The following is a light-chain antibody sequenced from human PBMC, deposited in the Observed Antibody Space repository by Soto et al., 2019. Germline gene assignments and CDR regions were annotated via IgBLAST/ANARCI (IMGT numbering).Light chain of an antibody. CDR1: SSNIGANYD. CDR2: GNN. V-gene: IGLV1-40*01. J-gene: IGLJ1*01. CDR3: KSYDSTLSARYV. Sequence: QSVRTQPRSVSGSPGQSVTISCTGTSSNIGANYDVHWYQQRPVTAPKLLIFGNNNRPSGVPDRFSGSKSGTSASLAITGLQAEDEGDYYCKSYDSTLSARYVFGTGTKVTVL.